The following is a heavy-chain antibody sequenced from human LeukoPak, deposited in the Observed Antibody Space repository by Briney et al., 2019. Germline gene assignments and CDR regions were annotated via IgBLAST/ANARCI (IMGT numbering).Heavy chain of an antibody. CDR2: MNPNSGST. CDR3: ARGRMELERRDYYYYMDV. J-gene: IGHJ6*03. Sequence: ASVKVSCKASGYTFTSYDINWVRQATGQGLEWMGWMNPNSGSTGYAQKFQGRVTITRNTSISTAYMELSSLRSEDTAVYYCARGRMELERRDYYYYMDVWGKGTTVTVSS. V-gene: IGHV1-8*03. D-gene: IGHD1-1*01. CDR1: GYTFTSYD.